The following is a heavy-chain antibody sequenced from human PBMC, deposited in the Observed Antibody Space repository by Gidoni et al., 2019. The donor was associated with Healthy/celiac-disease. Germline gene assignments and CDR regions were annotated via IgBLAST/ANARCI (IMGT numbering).Heavy chain of an antibody. J-gene: IGHJ4*02. CDR2: INPSGGST. Sequence: KPGASVKVSCKASGYTFTSYYMHWVRQAPGQGLEWMGIINPSGGSTSYAQKFQGRVTMTRDTSTSTVYMELSSLRSEDTAVYYCARLPEIWGGSPAVGDYWGQGTLVTVSS. CDR3: ARLPEIWGGSPAVGDY. CDR1: GYTFTSYY. V-gene: IGHV1-46*01. D-gene: IGHD1-26*01.